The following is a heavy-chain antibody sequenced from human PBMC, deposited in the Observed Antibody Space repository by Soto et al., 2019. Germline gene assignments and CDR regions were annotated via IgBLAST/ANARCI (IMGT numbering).Heavy chain of an antibody. CDR2: INPATGAA. Sequence: QLHLVQSGAVVKKPGASVTVSCSASGYPVTAYYMHWVRQAPGRGLEWMGGINPATGAAKYTQTFQGRVTLTRDTSTSTGFMELSCLTSEDPAVFYCARGGGVGVAGSAAFDMWGQGTLVTVSS. V-gene: IGHV1-2*02. CDR1: GYPVTAYY. D-gene: IGHD3-3*01. J-gene: IGHJ3*02. CDR3: ARGGGVGVAGSAAFDM.